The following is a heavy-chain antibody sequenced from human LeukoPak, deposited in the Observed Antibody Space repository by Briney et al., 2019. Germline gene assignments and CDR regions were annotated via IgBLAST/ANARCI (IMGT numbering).Heavy chain of an antibody. CDR2: ISWNSGNI. CDR3: AKAYDTSDQTPFDY. J-gene: IGHJ4*02. Sequence: LSGGSLRLSCAASGFTFDDYAMHWVRHAPGKGLEWVSGISWNSGNIGYADSVKGRFTISRDNAKNSLYLQMTSLETEDTAFYYCAKAYDTSDQTPFDYWGQGTLVTVSS. V-gene: IGHV3-9*01. CDR1: GFTFDDYA. D-gene: IGHD3-22*01.